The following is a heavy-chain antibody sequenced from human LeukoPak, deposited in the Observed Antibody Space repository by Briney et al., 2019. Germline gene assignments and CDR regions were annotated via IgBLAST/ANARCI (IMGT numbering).Heavy chain of an antibody. CDR2: INPSGGST. CDR3: ARDRDFWSGYPIHAFDI. J-gene: IGHJ3*02. D-gene: IGHD3-3*01. V-gene: IGHV1-46*01. Sequence: GASVKVSCKASGYTFTSYYMHWVRQAPGQGLEWMGIINPSGGSTSYAQKFQGRVTMTRDTSTSTVYMELSSLRSEDTAVYYCARDRDFWSGYPIHAFDIWGQETMVTVSS. CDR1: GYTFTSYY.